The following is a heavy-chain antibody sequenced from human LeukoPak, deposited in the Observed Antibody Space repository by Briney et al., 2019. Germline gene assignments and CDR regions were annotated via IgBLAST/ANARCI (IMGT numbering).Heavy chain of an antibody. D-gene: IGHD3-22*01. CDR3: ASNPQVSHDSSGYSDY. V-gene: IGHV3-21*01. CDR2: ISSSSSHI. Sequence: GGSLRLSCAASGFTFSSYSMNWVRQAPGKGLEWVSSISSSSSHIYYADSVKGRFTISRDNAKNSLYLQMNSLRAEDTAVYYCASNPQVSHDSSGYSDYWGQGTLVTVSS. CDR1: GFTFSSYS. J-gene: IGHJ4*02.